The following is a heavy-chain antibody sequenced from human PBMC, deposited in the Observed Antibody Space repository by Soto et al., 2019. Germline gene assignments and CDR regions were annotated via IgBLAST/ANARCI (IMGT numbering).Heavy chain of an antibody. Sequence: GGSLRLSCAASGFTFSSYAMHWVRQAPGKGLEWVAVISYDGSNKYYADSVKGRFTISRDNSKNTLYLQMNSLRAEDTAVYYCARGLGYCSGGSCYSDWFDYWGQGTLVTVSS. V-gene: IGHV3-30-3*01. J-gene: IGHJ4*02. D-gene: IGHD2-15*01. CDR2: ISYDGSNK. CDR3: ARGLGYCSGGSCYSDWFDY. CDR1: GFTFSSYA.